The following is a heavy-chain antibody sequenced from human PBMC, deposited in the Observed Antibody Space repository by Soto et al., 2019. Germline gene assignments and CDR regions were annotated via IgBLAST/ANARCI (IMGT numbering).Heavy chain of an antibody. V-gene: IGHV3-23*01. CDR1: GFTFTDYA. CDR3: ARGSSGYISSWYYFDY. CDR2: MSGIGGST. D-gene: IGHD6-13*01. J-gene: IGHJ4*02. Sequence: EVQLLESGGGLVQPGGSLRLSCAASGFTFTDYALSWVRQAPGKGLEWVATMSGIGGSTYLADSVKGRLSISRDNSKNPVSLLMNSLRAEDTAVYFCARGSSGYISSWYYFDYWGRGTLVTVSS.